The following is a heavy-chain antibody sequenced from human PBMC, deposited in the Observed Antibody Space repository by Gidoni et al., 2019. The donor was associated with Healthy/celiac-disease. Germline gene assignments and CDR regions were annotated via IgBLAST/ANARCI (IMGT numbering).Heavy chain of an antibody. CDR2: IYSGGST. V-gene: IGHV3-53*01. Sequence: EVQLVESGGGLIQPGGSLRLSCSASGFTVSSKYMSWVRQAPGKGLEWVSVIYSGGSTYYADSVKGRFTISRDNSKNTLYLQMNSLRAEDTAVYYCARDRGGYNYFDYWGQGTLVTVSS. CDR3: ARDRGGYNYFDY. J-gene: IGHJ4*02. CDR1: GFTVSSKY. D-gene: IGHD5-12*01.